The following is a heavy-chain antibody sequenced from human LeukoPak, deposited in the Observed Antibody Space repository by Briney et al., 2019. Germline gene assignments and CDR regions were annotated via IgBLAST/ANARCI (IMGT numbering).Heavy chain of an antibody. V-gene: IGHV4-4*07. CDR3: AHYYDSRGVDAFDI. Sequence: PSETLSLTCTVSGGSISSYYWSWIRQPAGKGLEWIGRIYTSGSTNYNPSLKSRVTMSVDTSKNQFSLKLSSVTAADTAVYYCAHYYDSRGVDAFDIWGQGTMVTVSS. D-gene: IGHD3-22*01. J-gene: IGHJ3*02. CDR1: GGSISSYY. CDR2: IYTSGST.